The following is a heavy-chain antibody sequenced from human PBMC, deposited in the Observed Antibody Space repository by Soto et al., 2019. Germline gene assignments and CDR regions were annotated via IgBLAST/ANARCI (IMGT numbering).Heavy chain of an antibody. D-gene: IGHD5-12*01. CDR1: GFTFSSYG. CDR3: AKEGGIRNSGYVRGFDP. J-gene: IGHJ5*02. V-gene: IGHV3-30*18. Sequence: PGGSLRLSCAASGFTFSSYGMHWVRQAPGKGLEWVAVISYDGSNKYYADSVKGRFTISRDNSKNTLYLQMNSLRAEDTAVYYCAKEGGIRNSGYVRGFDPWGQGTLVTVSS. CDR2: ISYDGSNK.